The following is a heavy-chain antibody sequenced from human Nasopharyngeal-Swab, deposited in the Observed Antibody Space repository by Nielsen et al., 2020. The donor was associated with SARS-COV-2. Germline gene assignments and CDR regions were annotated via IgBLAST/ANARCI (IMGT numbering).Heavy chain of an antibody. D-gene: IGHD3-16*01. CDR2: IYYSGST. CDR1: GGSISSYY. J-gene: IGHJ3*02. CDR3: ARDETLLRGNYAFHI. V-gene: IGHV4-59*01. Sequence: GSLRLSCTVSGGSISSYYWSWIRQPPGKGLEWIGYIYYSGSTNYNPSLKSRVTISVDTSKNQFSLKLSSVTAADTAIYYCARDETLLRGNYAFHIWGQGTLVTVSS.